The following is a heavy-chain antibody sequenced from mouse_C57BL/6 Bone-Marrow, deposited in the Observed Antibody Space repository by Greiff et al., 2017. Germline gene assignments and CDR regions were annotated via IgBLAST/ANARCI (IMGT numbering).Heavy chain of an antibody. Sequence: QVQLQQSGAELARPGASVKLSCKASGYTFTSYGISWVKQRTGQGLEWIGEIYPRSGNTYYNEKFKGKATLTADKSSSTAYMELRSLTSEDSAVYFCARAYYYGSSYGYAMDYWGQGTSVTVSS. CDR2: IYPRSGNT. J-gene: IGHJ4*01. CDR3: ARAYYYGSSYGYAMDY. CDR1: GYTFTSYG. V-gene: IGHV1-81*01. D-gene: IGHD1-1*01.